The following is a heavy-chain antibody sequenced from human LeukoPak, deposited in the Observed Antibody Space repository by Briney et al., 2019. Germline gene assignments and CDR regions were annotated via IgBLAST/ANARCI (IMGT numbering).Heavy chain of an antibody. Sequence: SETLSLTCAVYGGSFSGYYWSWIRQPPGKWLEWIGEINHSGSTNYNPSLKSRVTISVDTSKNQFSLKLSSVTAADTAVYYCARGPWGYCSSTSCYHNWFDPWGQGTLVTVSS. V-gene: IGHV4-34*01. J-gene: IGHJ5*02. CDR2: INHSGST. CDR3: ARGPWGYCSSTSCYHNWFDP. CDR1: GGSFSGYY. D-gene: IGHD2-2*01.